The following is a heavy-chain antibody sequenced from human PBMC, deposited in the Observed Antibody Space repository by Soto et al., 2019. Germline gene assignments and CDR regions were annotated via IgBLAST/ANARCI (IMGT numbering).Heavy chain of an antibody. J-gene: IGHJ4*02. D-gene: IGHD6-19*01. V-gene: IGHV1-46*03. CDR1: GYIFTTYY. CDR2: INPNGGST. CDR3: SRAPFASGSGWYDY. Sequence: QVQLVQSGAEVKKPGASVKLSCKASGYIFTTYYIHWVRQAPGQGLEWMGIINPNGGSTSSAQKFQGRVTMTRETSTSTVYMEVSSLRSEDTAVYYCSRAPFASGSGWYDYWGQGSLVTVSS.